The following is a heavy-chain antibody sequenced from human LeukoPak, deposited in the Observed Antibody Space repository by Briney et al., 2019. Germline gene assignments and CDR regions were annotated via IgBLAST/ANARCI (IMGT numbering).Heavy chain of an antibody. D-gene: IGHD2-8*01. V-gene: IGHV4-59*08. J-gene: IGHJ3*02. CDR2: IYYSGST. Sequence: SETLSLTCAVYGGSISSYYWSWIRQPPGKGLEWIGYIYYSGSTNYNPSLKSRVTISVDTSKNQFSLKLSSVTAADTAVYYCARFTNDAFDIWGQGTMVTVSS. CDR1: GGSISSYY. CDR3: ARFTNDAFDI.